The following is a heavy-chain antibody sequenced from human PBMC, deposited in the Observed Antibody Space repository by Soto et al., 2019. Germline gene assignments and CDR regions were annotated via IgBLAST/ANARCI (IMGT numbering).Heavy chain of an antibody. D-gene: IGHD6-25*01. J-gene: IGHJ6*02. CDR1: ADSVSSNSAA. Sequence: PSQTLSLTRAISADSVSSNSAAWNWIRQSPSRGLEWLGRTYYRSKWYNDYAVSVKSRITIHPDTSKHQFSIQLNSVTPEDTAVYYCARDSRRRSYYYYYVMDVCGQGTTVTVSS. V-gene: IGHV6-1*01. CDR2: TYYRSKWYN. CDR3: ARDSRRRSYYYYYVMDV.